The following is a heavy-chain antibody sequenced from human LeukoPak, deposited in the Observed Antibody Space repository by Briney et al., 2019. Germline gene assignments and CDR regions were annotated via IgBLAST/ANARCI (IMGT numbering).Heavy chain of an antibody. D-gene: IGHD2-21*01. CDR2: IGGSGDTT. CDR3: AKGGRNCGGDCYYDF. CDR1: GFTFSSYV. V-gene: IGHV3-23*01. J-gene: IGHJ4*02. Sequence: GSQRLSCAASGFTFSSYVMNWVRQAPGKGLEWVSAIGGSGDTTYYADSVKGRFTISRDNSKNTLYLEMNSLRAEDTALYYCAKGGRNCGGDCYYDFWGQGTLVTVSS.